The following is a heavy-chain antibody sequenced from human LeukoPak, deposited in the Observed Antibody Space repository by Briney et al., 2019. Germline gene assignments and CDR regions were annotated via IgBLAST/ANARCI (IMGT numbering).Heavy chain of an antibody. D-gene: IGHD2-2*02. CDR2: INHSGST. V-gene: IGHV4-34*01. CDR3: ARTVVPAAIAYYYYYGMDV. CDR1: GITVSSNY. J-gene: IGHJ6*02. Sequence: GSLRLSCAASGITVSSNYMSWVRQPPGKGLEWIGEINHSGSTNYNPSLKSRVTISVDTSKNQFSLKLSSVTAADTAVYYCARTVVPAAIAYYYYYGMDVWGQGTTVTVSS.